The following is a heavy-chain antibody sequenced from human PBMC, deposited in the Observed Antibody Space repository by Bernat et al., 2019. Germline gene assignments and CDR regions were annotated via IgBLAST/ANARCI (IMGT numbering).Heavy chain of an antibody. Sequence: QVQLVESGGGVVQPGRSLRLSCAASGFTFSSYGMHWVRQAPGKGLEWVAVISYDGSNKNYADSVKGRFTISRDNSKNTLYLQMNSLRAEDTAVYYCAKDQGGYGMDVWGQGTTVTVSS. D-gene: IGHD2-15*01. CDR1: GFTFSSYG. CDR3: AKDQGGYGMDV. J-gene: IGHJ6*02. CDR2: ISYDGSNK. V-gene: IGHV3-30*18.